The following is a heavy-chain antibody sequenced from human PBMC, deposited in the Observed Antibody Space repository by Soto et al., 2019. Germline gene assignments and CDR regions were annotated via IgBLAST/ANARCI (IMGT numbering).Heavy chain of an antibody. J-gene: IGHJ4*02. CDR1: GFTFSSHA. CDR3: AKRFTLFGEVKLSPDFDY. Sequence: EVQLLESGGGLVQPEGSLRLSCAASGFTFSSHAMSWVRQAPGKGLEWVSAISYSGTTTYYAESVKGRFTNSRDNFKNTRYLQMNSLRVEDTAIYYCAKRFTLFGEVKLSPDFDYWGQGTLVTVSS. D-gene: IGHD3-3*01. V-gene: IGHV3-23*01. CDR2: ISYSGTTT.